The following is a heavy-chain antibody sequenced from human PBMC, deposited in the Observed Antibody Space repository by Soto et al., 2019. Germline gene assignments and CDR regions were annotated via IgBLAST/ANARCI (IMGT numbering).Heavy chain of an antibody. CDR3: ARASATGVGTTSY. J-gene: IGHJ4*02. D-gene: IGHD1-26*01. CDR1: GYIFSNYG. CDR2: ISAYNGER. V-gene: IGHV1-18*01. Sequence: ASVKVSCKASGYIFSNYGINWMRQAPGQGLEWMGWISAYNGERKYAQKFQGRVSMTTDTSTNTAYLELGSLRSDDTAVYYCARASATGVGTTSYWGQGTLVTVSS.